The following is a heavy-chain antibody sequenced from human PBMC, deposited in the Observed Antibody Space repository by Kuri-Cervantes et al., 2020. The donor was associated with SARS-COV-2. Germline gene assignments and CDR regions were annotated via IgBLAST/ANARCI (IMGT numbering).Heavy chain of an antibody. CDR3: ASRGSYDSSGYYTPGGGY. V-gene: IGHV4-34*01. CDR2: INHSGST. Sequence: SETLSLTCAVYGGSFSGYYWGWIRQPPGKGLEWIGEINHSGSTNYNPSLKSRVTISVDTSKNQFSLKLSSVTAADTAVYYCASRGSYDSSGYYTPGGGYWGQGTLVTVSS. D-gene: IGHD3-22*01. CDR1: GGSFSGYY. J-gene: IGHJ4*02.